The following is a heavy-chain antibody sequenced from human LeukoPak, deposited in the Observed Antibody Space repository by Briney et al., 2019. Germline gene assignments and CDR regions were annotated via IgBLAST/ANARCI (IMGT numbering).Heavy chain of an antibody. V-gene: IGHV3-11*01. CDR1: GFTFSDYY. J-gene: IGHJ6*04. Sequence: PGGSLRLSCAASGFTFSDYYVSWVRQAPGEGLEWVSYISSSGSTIYYADSVKGRFTISRDNAKNSLYLQMNSLRAEDTAVCYCARAYYGTVDVWGKGTTVTVSS. D-gene: IGHD3-10*01. CDR3: ARAYYGTVDV. CDR2: ISSSGSTI.